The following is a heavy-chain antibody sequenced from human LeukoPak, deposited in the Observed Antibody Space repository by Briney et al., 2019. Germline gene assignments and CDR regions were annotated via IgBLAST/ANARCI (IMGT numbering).Heavy chain of an antibody. V-gene: IGHV5-51*01. CDR1: GYSFTTYW. CDR2: IYPGDSDT. CDR3: ASPPTRECSSISCPLSY. J-gene: IGHJ4*02. D-gene: IGHD2-2*01. Sequence: GESLKISFKGSGYSFTTYWIAWVRQMPGKGLEWMGIIYPGDSDTRYSPSFQGQVTISVDKSVSAAYLQWSSLKASDTAMYYCASPPTRECSSISCPLSYWGQGTLVTVSS.